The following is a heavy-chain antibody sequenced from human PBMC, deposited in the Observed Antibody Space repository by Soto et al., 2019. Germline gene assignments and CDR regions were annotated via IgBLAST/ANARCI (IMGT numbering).Heavy chain of an antibody. CDR2: IYHSGST. V-gene: IGHV4-4*02. D-gene: IGHD4-17*01. CDR3: ARDKAYGDPPTWYFEL. CDR1: GGSISSSNW. Sequence: QVQLQESGPGLVKPSGTLSLTCAVSGGSISSSNWWSWVHQPPGKGLEWIGEIYHSGSTNYNPSLKSRVTISVVKSKDQFSLKLSSVTAADTAVYYCARDKAYGDPPTWYFELWGRGTLVTVSS. J-gene: IGHJ2*01.